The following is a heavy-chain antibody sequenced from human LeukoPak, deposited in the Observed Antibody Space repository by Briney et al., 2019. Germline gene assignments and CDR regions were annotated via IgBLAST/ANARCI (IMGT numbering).Heavy chain of an antibody. CDR3: ARIGASVTTCDY. V-gene: IGHV3-48*04. CDR2: ITFSSAVT. J-gene: IGHJ4*02. D-gene: IGHD4-17*01. Sequence: PGGSLRLSCAASRFTFSTYSMNWVRQAPGKGLEWLSYITFSSAVTYYADSVKGRFTISRDNAKNSLYLQMNSLRAEDTAGYYCARIGASVTTCDYWGQGTLVTVSS. CDR1: RFTFSTYS.